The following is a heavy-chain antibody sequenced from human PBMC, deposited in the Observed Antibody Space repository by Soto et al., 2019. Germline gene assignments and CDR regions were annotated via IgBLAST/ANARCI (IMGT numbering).Heavy chain of an antibody. CDR1: GGSFSGYY. CDR2: INHSGST. J-gene: IGHJ4*02. CDR3: ASGNQLDY. V-gene: IGHV4-34*01. Sequence: PSETLSLTCAVYGGSFSGYYWSWIRQPPGKGLEWIGEINHSGSTNYNPSLKSRVTISVDTSKNQFSLKLSSVTAADTAVYYCASGNQLDYWGQGTLVTVSS.